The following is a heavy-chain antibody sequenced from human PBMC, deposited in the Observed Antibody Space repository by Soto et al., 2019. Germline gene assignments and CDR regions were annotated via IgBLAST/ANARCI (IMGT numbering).Heavy chain of an antibody. CDR3: ARDYGGSYYHAFDI. D-gene: IGHD1-26*01. V-gene: IGHV1-2*04. CDR1: GYTFTGYY. Sequence: ASVKVSCKASGYTFTGYYIHWVRQAPGQGLEWMGWINPNSGGTNYAQKFQGWVTMTRDTSISTAYMELSRLRSDDTAVYYCARDYGGSYYHAFDIWGQGTMVTVSS. CDR2: INPNSGGT. J-gene: IGHJ3*02.